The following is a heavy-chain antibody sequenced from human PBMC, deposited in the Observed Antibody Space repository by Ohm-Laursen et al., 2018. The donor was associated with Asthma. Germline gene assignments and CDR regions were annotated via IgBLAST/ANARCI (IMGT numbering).Heavy chain of an antibody. V-gene: IGHV4-39*01. CDR2: IYYSGST. CDR3: ARHNYDILTGYPYYFDY. D-gene: IGHD3-9*01. CDR1: GGSISSSSYY. J-gene: IGHJ4*02. Sequence: GTLSLTCTVSGGSISSSSYYWGWIRQPPGKGLEWIGTIYYSGSTYYNPSLKSRVTISVDTSKNQFSLKLSSVTAADTAVYYCARHNYDILTGYPYYFDYWGQGTLVTVSS.